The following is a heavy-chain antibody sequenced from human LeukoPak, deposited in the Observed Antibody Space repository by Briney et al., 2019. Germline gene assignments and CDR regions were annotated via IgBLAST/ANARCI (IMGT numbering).Heavy chain of an antibody. CDR2: IKQDGYEK. CDR1: GFTFSQYC. Sequence: GGSLRLSCAASGFTFSQYCMNWVRQAPGKGLEWVANIKQDGYEKYYVDSVKGRFTISRDNAKNSLYLHMNSLRAEDTAVYYCAREVPNHDFWSGYNYNGMDVWGQGTTVAVSS. J-gene: IGHJ6*02. D-gene: IGHD3-3*01. V-gene: IGHV3-7*01. CDR3: AREVPNHDFWSGYNYNGMDV.